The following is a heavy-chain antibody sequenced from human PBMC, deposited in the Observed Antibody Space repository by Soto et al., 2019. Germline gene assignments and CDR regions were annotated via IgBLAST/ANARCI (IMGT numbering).Heavy chain of an antibody. V-gene: IGHV4-34*01. CDR3: ARNGSYYDFWSGYYFGGGMDV. CDR1: GGSFSGYY. Sequence: ETLSLTCAVYGGSFSGYYWSWIRQPPGKGLEWIGEINHSGSANYNPSLKSRVTISVDTSKNQFSLKLSSVTAADTAVYYCARNGSYYDFWSGYYFGGGMDVWGQGTTVTVSS. J-gene: IGHJ6*02. D-gene: IGHD3-3*01. CDR2: INHSGSA.